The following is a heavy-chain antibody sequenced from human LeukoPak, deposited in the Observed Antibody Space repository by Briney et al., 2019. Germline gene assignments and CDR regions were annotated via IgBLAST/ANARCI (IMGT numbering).Heavy chain of an antibody. V-gene: IGHV3-49*04. CDR3: TRDVASSIVEGYYFDY. CDR1: GFTFGDYA. CDR2: IRSKAYGGTT. D-gene: IGHD3-22*01. Sequence: GGSLRLSCTASGFTFGDYAMSWVRQAPGKGLEWVGFIRSKAYGGTTEYAASVKGRFTISRDDSKSIAYLQMNSLKTEDTAVYYCTRDVASSIVEGYYFDYWGRGTLVTVSS. J-gene: IGHJ4*02.